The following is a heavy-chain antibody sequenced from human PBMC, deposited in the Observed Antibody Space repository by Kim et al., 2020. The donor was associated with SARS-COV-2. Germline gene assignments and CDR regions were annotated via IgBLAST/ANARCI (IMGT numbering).Heavy chain of an antibody. V-gene: IGHV4-59*13. Sequence: SETLSLTCTVSGGSISSYYWSWIRQPPGKGLEWIGYIYYSGSTNYNPSLKSRVTISVDTSKNQFSLKLSSVTAADTAVYYCARSYYDILTGYYRGFDYWGQGTLVTVSS. CDR1: GGSISSYY. CDR2: IYYSGST. CDR3: ARSYYDILTGYYRGFDY. D-gene: IGHD3-9*01. J-gene: IGHJ4*02.